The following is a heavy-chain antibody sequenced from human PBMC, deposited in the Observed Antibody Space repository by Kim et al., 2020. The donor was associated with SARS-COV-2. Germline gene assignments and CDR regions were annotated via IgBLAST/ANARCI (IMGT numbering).Heavy chain of an antibody. J-gene: IGHJ4*02. CDR2: LSGSGGST. CDR3: SKDGYYDSSGYYPLRVYYLDY. CDR1: GFTFSSYA. D-gene: IGHD3-22*01. V-gene: IGHV3-23*01. Sequence: GGSLRLSCAASGFTFSSYAMSWVRHAPGKGLEWVSALSGSGGSTYYADSVKGRFTISRDNSKNTLYLQMNSLRAEDTAVYYCSKDGYYDSSGYYPLRVYYLDYWGQGTLVSVSS.